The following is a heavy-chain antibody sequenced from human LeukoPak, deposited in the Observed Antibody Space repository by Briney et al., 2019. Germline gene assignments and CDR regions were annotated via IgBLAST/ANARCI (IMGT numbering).Heavy chain of an antibody. CDR1: GGSISSGDYY. J-gene: IGHJ3*02. Sequence: TSETLSLTCTVSGGSISSGDYYWSWIRQPAGKGLEWIGRISSSGSTNYNPSLKSRVTISVDTSKNQFSLKLSSVTAADTAVYFCARGPYSYDSSGAFDIWGQGTMVTVSS. CDR3: ARGPYSYDSSGAFDI. V-gene: IGHV4-61*02. D-gene: IGHD3-22*01. CDR2: ISSSGST.